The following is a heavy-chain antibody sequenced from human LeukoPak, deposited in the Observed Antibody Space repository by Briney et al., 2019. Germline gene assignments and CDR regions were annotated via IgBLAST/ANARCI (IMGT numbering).Heavy chain of an antibody. D-gene: IGHD1-7*01. Sequence: SETLSLTCTVSGGSISNYFWSWIRQPPGKGLEWIGYIYYSGSTNYNPSLKSRVTISVDTSKNQFSLRLSSVTAADTAVCYCARVTGTKPYYSYYYMDVWGKGTTVTVSS. V-gene: IGHV4-59*01. CDR2: IYYSGST. J-gene: IGHJ6*03. CDR3: ARVTGTKPYYSYYYMDV. CDR1: GGSISNYF.